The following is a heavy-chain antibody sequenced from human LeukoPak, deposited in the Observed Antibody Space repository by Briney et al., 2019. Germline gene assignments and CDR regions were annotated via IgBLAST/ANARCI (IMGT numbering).Heavy chain of an antibody. D-gene: IGHD3-10*01. V-gene: IGHV4-39*01. CDR1: GGSISSSSYY. CDR2: IYYSGST. CDR3: ASHLFSSGYYYGSGSYSDMDV. J-gene: IGHJ6*03. Sequence: SETLSLTCTVSGGSISSSSYYWGWIRQPPGKGLEWIGSIYYSGSTYYNPSLKSRVTISVDTSKNQFSLKLSSVTAADTAVYYCASHLFSSGYYYGSGSYSDMDVWGKGTTVTISS.